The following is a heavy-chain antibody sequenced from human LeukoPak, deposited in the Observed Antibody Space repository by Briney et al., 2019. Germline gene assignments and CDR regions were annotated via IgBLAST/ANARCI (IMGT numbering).Heavy chain of an antibody. D-gene: IGHD3-22*01. CDR2: IKQDGSAK. J-gene: IGHJ4*02. CDR3: ARGHYYDSSGYYPSY. Sequence: GGSLRLSCAASGFIFSNYWMNWVRQAPGKGLEWVANIKQDGSAKYYVDSVKGRFTISRDNSKNTLYLQMNSLRAEDTAVYYCARGHYYDSSGYYPSYWGQGTLVTVSS. V-gene: IGHV3-7*03. CDR1: GFIFSNYW.